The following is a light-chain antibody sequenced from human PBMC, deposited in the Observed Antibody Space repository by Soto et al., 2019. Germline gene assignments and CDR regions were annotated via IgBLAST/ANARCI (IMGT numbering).Light chain of an antibody. Sequence: DIQMTQSPSSLSASVGDTVTVTCRASQFINIHLNWYQQKPGEAPNLLIYTGFNLERGVPSKFSGSGSGTTFTLTINSLQAEYLGTYFCQQSHNKPYTFGQGPKLEI. CDR3: QQSHNKPYT. CDR1: QFINIH. J-gene: IGKJ2*01. V-gene: IGKV1-39*01. CDR2: TGF.